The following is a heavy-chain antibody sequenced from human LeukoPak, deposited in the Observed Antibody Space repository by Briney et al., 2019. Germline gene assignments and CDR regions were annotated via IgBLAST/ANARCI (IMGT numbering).Heavy chain of an antibody. CDR1: GFTFSSYS. CDR2: IYHSGST. D-gene: IGHD5-24*01. Sequence: GSLRLSCAASGFTFSSYSMNWVRQAPGKGLEWIGEIYHSGSTNYNPSLKSRVTISVDKSKNQFSLKLSSVTAADTAVYYCARDSSEVAIGAFDIWGQGTMVTVSS. CDR3: ARDSSEVAIGAFDI. J-gene: IGHJ3*02. V-gene: IGHV4-4*02.